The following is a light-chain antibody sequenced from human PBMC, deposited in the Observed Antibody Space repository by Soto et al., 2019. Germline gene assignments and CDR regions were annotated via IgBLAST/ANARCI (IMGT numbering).Light chain of an antibody. V-gene: IGKV3-20*01. Sequence: EIVLTQSPGTLSLSPGERATLSCRASQSVSSTYLAWYQQKPGQAPRLLFYGASSRATGIPDRFSGSGSGTDFTLTISRLEPEDFAVYYCQQCNTSPRTFGQGTKVEIK. CDR2: GAS. J-gene: IGKJ1*01. CDR1: QSVSSTY. CDR3: QQCNTSPRT.